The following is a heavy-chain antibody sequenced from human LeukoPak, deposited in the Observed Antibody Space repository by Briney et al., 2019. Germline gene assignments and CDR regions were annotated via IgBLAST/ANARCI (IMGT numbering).Heavy chain of an antibody. D-gene: IGHD6-19*01. CDR2: INPNSGGT. CDR3: ARVGSDSSGWRRFDY. Sequence: ASVKVSCKASGYTFTGYYVHWVRQAPGQGLEWMGWINPNSGGTNSAQKFRGRVTMTRDTSISTAYMELSRLRSDDTAVYYCARVGSDSSGWRRFDYWGQGTLVTVSS. J-gene: IGHJ4*02. V-gene: IGHV1-2*02. CDR1: GYTFTGYY.